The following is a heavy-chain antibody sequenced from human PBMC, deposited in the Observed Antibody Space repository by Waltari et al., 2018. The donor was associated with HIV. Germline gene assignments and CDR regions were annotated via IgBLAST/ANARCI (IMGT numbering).Heavy chain of an antibody. V-gene: IGHV3-30-3*01. J-gene: IGHJ4*02. Sequence: QVQLVDSGGGVVQPGRSRRLSCSASGFTFSSFGMHWVRQAPGKGLEWVAVISNDGSSKYYADSVKGRFTISRDNSKNTLYLHMNSLRAEDTAVYYCASPFYSDSTTYYYGLDYWGQGTLVTVSS. D-gene: IGHD3-22*01. CDR2: ISNDGSSK. CDR3: ASPFYSDSTTYYYGLDY. CDR1: GFTFSSFG.